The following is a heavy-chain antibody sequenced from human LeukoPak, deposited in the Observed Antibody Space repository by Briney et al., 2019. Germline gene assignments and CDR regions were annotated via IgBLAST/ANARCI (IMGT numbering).Heavy chain of an antibody. D-gene: IGHD3-22*01. V-gene: IGHV1-69*06. J-gene: IGHJ4*02. CDR3: ARDTITNYYDSSGYSYYFDY. Sequence: GASVKVSCKASGGTFSSYAISWVRQAPGQGLEWMGGIIPIFGTANYAQKFQGRVTITADKSTSTAYMELSSLRSEDTALYYCARDTITNYYDSSGYSYYFDYWGQGTLVSVSS. CDR2: IIPIFGTA. CDR1: GGTFSSYA.